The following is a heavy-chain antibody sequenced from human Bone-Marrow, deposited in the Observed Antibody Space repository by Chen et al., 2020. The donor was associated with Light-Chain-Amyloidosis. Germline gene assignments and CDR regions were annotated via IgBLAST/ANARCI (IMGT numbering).Heavy chain of an antibody. Sequence: QVQLVESGGGVVQPGGSLRLSCAASEFTFSIYGMHWARQAPGKGLEWVALISYDGGNKYYADSVKGRFTISRDNSKNTLYLQMDSLRAEDTALYYCAKDLRHDSSGPLGSDAFDIWGQGTMVTVSS. CDR1: EFTFSIYG. CDR2: ISYDGGNK. V-gene: IGHV3-30*18. J-gene: IGHJ3*02. D-gene: IGHD3-22*01. CDR3: AKDLRHDSSGPLGSDAFDI.